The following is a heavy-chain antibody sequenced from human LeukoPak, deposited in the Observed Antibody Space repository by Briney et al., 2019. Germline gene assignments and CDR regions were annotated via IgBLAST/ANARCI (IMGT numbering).Heavy chain of an antibody. CDR3: AKAADFDY. J-gene: IGHJ4*02. V-gene: IGHV3-23*01. Sequence: PGESLRLSCAASGFTFSNYAMSWVRQAPGKGLEWISAVSGNGVSTYYADSVKGRFTISRDNSKNTLYLQMNSLRAEDTAVYYCAKAADFDYWGQGTLVTVSS. CDR1: GFTFSNYA. CDR2: VSGNGVST.